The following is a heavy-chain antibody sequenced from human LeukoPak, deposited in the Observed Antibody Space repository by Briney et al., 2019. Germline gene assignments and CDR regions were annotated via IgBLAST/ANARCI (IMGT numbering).Heavy chain of an antibody. Sequence: GGSLRLSCAASGFTFRNYWMTWVRQAPGKGLEWVANIKKDGSEKYYVDSVKGRFTISRDNAKNSLYLQMNSLRAEDTAVYYCARGLNYYGSGSYYPFDYWGQGTLVTVSS. D-gene: IGHD3-10*01. V-gene: IGHV3-7*01. J-gene: IGHJ4*02. CDR1: GFTFRNYW. CDR2: IKKDGSEK. CDR3: ARGLNYYGSGSYYPFDY.